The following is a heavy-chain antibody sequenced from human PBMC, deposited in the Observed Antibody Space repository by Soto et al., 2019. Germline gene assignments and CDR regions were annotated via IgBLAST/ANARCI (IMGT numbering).Heavy chain of an antibody. J-gene: IGHJ6*02. CDR1: GFSVSINY. Sequence: GGSLRLSCAASGFSVSINYMSWVRQAPGKGLEWVSVIYSGGNTYYADSVKGRFTISRDNSKNTVYLQMNSLRVEDTALYYCARPAPYYGMDVWGQGTTVTVSS. V-gene: IGHV3-53*01. CDR3: ARPAPYYGMDV. CDR2: IYSGGNT.